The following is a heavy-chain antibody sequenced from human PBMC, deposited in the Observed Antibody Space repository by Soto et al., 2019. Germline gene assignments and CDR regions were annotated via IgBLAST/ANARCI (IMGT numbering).Heavy chain of an antibody. V-gene: IGHV4-39*01. Sequence: SETLSLTCTVSGGSISSSSYYWGWIRQPPGKGLEWIGSIYYSGSTYYNPSLKSRVTISVDTSKNQFSLKLSSVTAADTAVYYCASLTSGLGSSLWYYYYGMDVWGQGTSVTVSS. D-gene: IGHD1-26*01. CDR2: IYYSGST. CDR1: GGSISSSSYY. CDR3: ASLTSGLGSSLWYYYYGMDV. J-gene: IGHJ6*02.